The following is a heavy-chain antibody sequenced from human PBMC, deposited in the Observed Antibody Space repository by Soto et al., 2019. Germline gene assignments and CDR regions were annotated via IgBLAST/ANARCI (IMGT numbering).Heavy chain of an antibody. J-gene: IGHJ4*02. CDR2: IYYSGRT. CDR3: ARVGADDFGDSGGFGY. D-gene: IGHD4-17*01. CDR1: GGSIRDYF. V-gene: IGHV4-59*01. Sequence: SETLSLTCTVSGGSIRDYFWTWIRQPPGKGLERIGYIYYSGRTNYNPSLKCRVSISVDTSKNHFSLQLRSVPAADTAVYYCARVGADDFGDSGGFGYWGLGTLVTVSS.